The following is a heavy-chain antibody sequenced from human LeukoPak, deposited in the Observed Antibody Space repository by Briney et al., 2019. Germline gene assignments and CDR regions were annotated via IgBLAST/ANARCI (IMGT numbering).Heavy chain of an antibody. CDR1: GYTFTSYD. CDR3: ARGHYDILTGLFYYYYGMDV. Sequence: VASVKVSCKASGYTFTSYDINWVRQATGQGLEWMGWMNPNSGNTGYAQKFQGRVTMTRNTSISTAYMELSSLRSEDTAVYYCARGHYDILTGLFYYYYGMDVWGQGTTVTVSS. J-gene: IGHJ6*02. V-gene: IGHV1-8*01. D-gene: IGHD3-9*01. CDR2: MNPNSGNT.